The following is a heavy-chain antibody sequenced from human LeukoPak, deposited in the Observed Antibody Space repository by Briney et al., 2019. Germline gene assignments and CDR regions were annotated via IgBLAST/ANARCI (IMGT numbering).Heavy chain of an antibody. Sequence: GSLRLSCAASGFTFSSYAMHWVRQAPGKGLEWVALISYDGSNKYYADSVKGRFTISRDNSKNTLFLQMNSLRAEDTAVYYCARGPSGYHNTGGQGTLVTVSS. D-gene: IGHD5-12*01. CDR1: GFTFSSYA. CDR2: ISYDGSNK. J-gene: IGHJ4*02. V-gene: IGHV3-30*04. CDR3: ARGPSGYHNT.